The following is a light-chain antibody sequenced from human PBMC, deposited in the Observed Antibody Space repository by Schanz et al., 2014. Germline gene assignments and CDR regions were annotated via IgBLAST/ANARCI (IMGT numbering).Light chain of an antibody. J-gene: IGLJ3*02. CDR1: SSDLGGYNY. V-gene: IGLV2-14*01. Sequence: QSALTQPASVSGSPGQSITISCTGTSSDLGGYNYVSWYQQYPGKAPKLIIYDVSNWPSGVSDRFSGSKSGNTASLTISGLQAEDEADYYCSSYTGSSTQVFGGGTKLTVL. CDR3: SSYTGSSTQV. CDR2: DVS.